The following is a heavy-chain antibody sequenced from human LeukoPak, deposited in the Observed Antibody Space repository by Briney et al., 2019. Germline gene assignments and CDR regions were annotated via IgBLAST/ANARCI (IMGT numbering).Heavy chain of an antibody. CDR2: FYYSGST. D-gene: IGHD3-10*01. CDR3: ARDFSGGSWFDP. V-gene: IGHV4-59*01. Sequence: SETLSLTCTVSGGSISSYYWSWIRQPPGKGLEWIGYFYYSGSTNYNPSLKSRVTIARDTSKNQLSLKLTSVTAADTAVYYCARDFSGGSWFDPWGQGTLVTVSS. J-gene: IGHJ5*02. CDR1: GGSISSYY.